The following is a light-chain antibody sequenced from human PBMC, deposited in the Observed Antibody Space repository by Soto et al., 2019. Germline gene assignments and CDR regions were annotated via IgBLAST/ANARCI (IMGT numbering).Light chain of an antibody. J-gene: IGKJ2*03. CDR2: DAS. V-gene: IGKV1-39*01. CDR1: RSVSRS. Sequence: DVQMPQSPSSLSASVGDRVSITCRASRSVSRSLNWYQLKTGEAPKLLIHDASDLQSGVPSRFSGSESGTDFTLTISSLQPEDFATYYCQQSHDFPYSFGQRTRLEI. CDR3: QQSHDFPYS.